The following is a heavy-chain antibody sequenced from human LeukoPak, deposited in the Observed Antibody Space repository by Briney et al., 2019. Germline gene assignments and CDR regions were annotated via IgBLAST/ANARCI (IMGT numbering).Heavy chain of an antibody. J-gene: IGHJ4*02. CDR3: ARSPSITMVRVH. CDR1: GFTVSSNY. D-gene: IGHD3-10*01. Sequence: PGGSLRLSCAASGFTVSSNYMSWVRQAPGKGLEWVSVIYSGGSTYYADPVKGRFTISRDNSKNTLYLQMNSLRAEDTAVYYCARSPSITMVRVHWGQGTLVTVSS. CDR2: IYSGGST. V-gene: IGHV3-66*01.